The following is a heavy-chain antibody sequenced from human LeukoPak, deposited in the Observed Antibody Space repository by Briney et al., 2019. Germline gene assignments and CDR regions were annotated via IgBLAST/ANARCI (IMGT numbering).Heavy chain of an antibody. D-gene: IGHD3-3*01. V-gene: IGHV3-74*01. CDR2: ISGDGSTT. J-gene: IGHJ6*02. Sequence: GGSLRLSCAASGFTFSASWMHWVRQAPGKGLVWVSRISGDGSTTTYADSVKGRFTISRDNSMNTLYLQMNNVRAEDAAIYFCARRGSEWNSYFYPMDVWGQGTTVTVSS. CDR3: ARRGSEWNSYFYPMDV. CDR1: GFTFSASW.